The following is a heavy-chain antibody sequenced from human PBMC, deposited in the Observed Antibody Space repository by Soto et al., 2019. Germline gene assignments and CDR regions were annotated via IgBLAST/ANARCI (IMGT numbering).Heavy chain of an antibody. J-gene: IGHJ4*02. CDR3: AKDGTTPVSLGY. CDR1: GFTFSSYA. Sequence: EVQLLESGGGLVQPGGSLRLSCAASGFTFSSYAMSWVRQAPGKGLEWVSAISGSGGSTYYEDSVKGRFTISRYNSKNTLYLQMNSLRAEDTAVYYCAKDGTTPVSLGYWGQGTLVTVSS. CDR2: ISGSGGST. V-gene: IGHV3-23*01. D-gene: IGHD1-7*01.